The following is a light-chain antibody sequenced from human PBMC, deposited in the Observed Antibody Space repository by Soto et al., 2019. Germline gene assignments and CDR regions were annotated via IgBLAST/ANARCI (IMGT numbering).Light chain of an antibody. CDR3: SSYTRSSTQV. J-gene: IGLJ2*01. V-gene: IGLV2-14*01. Sequence: QSALTQPASVSGSPGQSITISCTGTSSDVGAYNYVSWYQQHPGKAPKLMIYDVSNRPSGVSNRFSGSKSGNTASLTISGLQAEDEADYYCSSYTRSSTQVFGGGTKVTVL. CDR2: DVS. CDR1: SSDVGAYNY.